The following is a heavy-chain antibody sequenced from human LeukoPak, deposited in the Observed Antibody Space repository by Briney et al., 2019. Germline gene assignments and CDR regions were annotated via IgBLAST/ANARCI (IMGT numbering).Heavy chain of an antibody. J-gene: IGHJ4*02. CDR3: ATEIFGSGSYPDY. D-gene: IGHD3-10*01. V-gene: IGHV3-33*01. Sequence: GGSLRLSCAASGFSFSTYAMHWVRQAPGKGLEWVALIWHDASHTFYTDSVKGRFTISRDNSKNTVYLQMNSLGGEDTAVYYCATEIFGSGSYPDYWGQGTLVTVSS. CDR1: GFSFSTYA. CDR2: IWHDASHT.